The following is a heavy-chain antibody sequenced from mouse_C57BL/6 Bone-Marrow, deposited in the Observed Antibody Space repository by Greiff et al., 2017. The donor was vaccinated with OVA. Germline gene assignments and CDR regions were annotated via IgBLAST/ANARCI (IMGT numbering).Heavy chain of an antibody. CDR1: GYTFTNYW. D-gene: IGHD1-1*01. CDR3: ARRDYDGSSWDYFDY. J-gene: IGHJ2*01. CDR2: IYPGGGYT. Sequence: VKLQQSGAELVRPGTSVKMSCKASGYTFTNYWIGWAKQRPGHGLEWIGDIYPGGGYTNYNEKFKGKATLTADKSSSTAYMQFSSLTSEDSAIYYCARRDYDGSSWDYFDYWGQGTTLTVSS. V-gene: IGHV1-63*01.